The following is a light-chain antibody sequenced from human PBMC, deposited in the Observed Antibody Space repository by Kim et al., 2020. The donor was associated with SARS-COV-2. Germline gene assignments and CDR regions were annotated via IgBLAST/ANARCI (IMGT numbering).Light chain of an antibody. J-gene: IGKJ5*01. CDR2: DAS. CDR3: QQRSNWPPR. Sequence: LSPGEGATLTCRASQGVSSYLAWYQQKPGQAPRLLIYDASNRATGIPARFSGSGSGTDFTLTISSLEPEDFAVYYCQQRSNWPPRFGQGTRLEIK. CDR1: QGVSSY. V-gene: IGKV3-11*01.